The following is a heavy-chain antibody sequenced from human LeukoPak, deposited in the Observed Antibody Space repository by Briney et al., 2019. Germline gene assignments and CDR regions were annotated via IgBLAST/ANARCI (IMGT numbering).Heavy chain of an antibody. Sequence: PGGSLRLSCAAPGFTFSSYWMHWVRQAPGKGLVWVSRINSDGSSTSYADSVKGRFTISRDNAKNTLYLQMNSLRAEDTAVYYCARVHGDYPYYYYYMDVWGKGTTVTVSS. D-gene: IGHD4-17*01. J-gene: IGHJ6*03. CDR2: INSDGSST. CDR1: GFTFSSYW. V-gene: IGHV3-74*01. CDR3: ARVHGDYPYYYYYMDV.